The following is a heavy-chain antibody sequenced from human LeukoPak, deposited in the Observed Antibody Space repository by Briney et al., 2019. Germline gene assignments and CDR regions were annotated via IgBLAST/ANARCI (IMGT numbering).Heavy chain of an antibody. V-gene: IGHV4-38-2*02. CDR1: GYSISSGYY. J-gene: IGHJ4*02. D-gene: IGHD1-26*01. Sequence: PSETLSLTCTVSGYSISSGYYWGCIRQPPGKGLEWIGSIYHSGSTYYNPSLKSRVTISVDTSNNQFSLKLSSLTAADAAVYYCARDSALRASDHWGQGTLVTVSS. CDR3: ARDSALRASDH. CDR2: IYHSGST.